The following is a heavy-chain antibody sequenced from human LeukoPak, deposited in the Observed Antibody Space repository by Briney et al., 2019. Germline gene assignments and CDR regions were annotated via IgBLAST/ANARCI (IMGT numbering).Heavy chain of an antibody. CDR1: GFTFNNYG. CDR3: AKDRETTASGTFDY. J-gene: IGHJ4*02. V-gene: IGHV3-30*18. CDR2: ISDDGRNK. D-gene: IGHD6-13*01. Sequence: GRSLRLSCAASGFTFNNYGMNYVRQAPGKGLEWVAVISDDGRNKNYADSVKGRFTISRDNSNNTLYLQMNSLRAEDTGVYYCAKDRETTASGTFDYWGQGTLVTVSS.